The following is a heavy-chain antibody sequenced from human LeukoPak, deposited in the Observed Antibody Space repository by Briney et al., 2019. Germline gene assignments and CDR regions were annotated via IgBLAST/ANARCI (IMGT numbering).Heavy chain of an antibody. CDR2: IIPILGIA. Sequence: SVKVSCKASGGTFSSYAISWVRQAPGQGLEWMGRIIPILGIANYAQKFQGRVTITADKSTSTAYMELSSLRSEDTAVYYCARVPTSNIVATITYWFDPWGQGTLVTVSS. CDR1: GGTFSSYA. D-gene: IGHD5-12*01. V-gene: IGHV1-69*04. J-gene: IGHJ5*02. CDR3: ARVPTSNIVATITYWFDP.